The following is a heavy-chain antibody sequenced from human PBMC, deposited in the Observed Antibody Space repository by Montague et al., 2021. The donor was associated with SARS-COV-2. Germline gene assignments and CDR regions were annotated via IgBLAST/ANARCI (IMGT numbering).Heavy chain of an antibody. CDR1: VGCYSGEY. J-gene: IGHJ3*02. D-gene: IGHD2-2*01. Sequence: SETLSLTCSRFVGCYSGEYRRRTRQPPGNHLERMGKVNQSGTTIYNPSVKSGVTISEDTSKNQFYLRLNSVTAADTAVYYCARGRRPVVVPGAGPAGRAFDIWGQGTMVTVSS. CDR2: VNQSGTT. CDR3: ARGRRPVVVPGAGPAGRAFDI. V-gene: IGHV4-34*01.